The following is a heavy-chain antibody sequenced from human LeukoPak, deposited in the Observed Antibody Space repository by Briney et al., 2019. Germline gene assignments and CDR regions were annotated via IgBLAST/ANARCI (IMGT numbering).Heavy chain of an antibody. CDR2: IYYSGST. V-gene: IGHV4-30-4*08. Sequence: SQTLSLTCTVSGGSISSGDYYWSWIRQPPGKGLEWIGYIYYSGSTYYNPSLKSRVTISVDTSKNQFSLKLSSVTAADTAVYYCARVYYDFWSGHRTNYYLDVWGKGTTVTVSS. CDR1: GGSISSGDYY. D-gene: IGHD3-3*01. CDR3: ARVYYDFWSGHRTNYYLDV. J-gene: IGHJ6*03.